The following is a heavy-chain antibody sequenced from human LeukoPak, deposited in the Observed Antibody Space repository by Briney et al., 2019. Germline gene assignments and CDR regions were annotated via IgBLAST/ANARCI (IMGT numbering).Heavy chain of an antibody. V-gene: IGHV3-48*01. CDR1: GFTFSSYS. D-gene: IGHD2-2*01. Sequence: PGGSLRLSCAASGFTFSSYSMNWVRQAPGKGLEWVSYISSSSSTIYYADSVKGRFTISRDNAKDSLYLQMNSLRAEDTVVYYCARDVVPAAMRGLGYWGQGTLVTVSS. CDR3: ARDVVPAAMRGLGY. J-gene: IGHJ4*02. CDR2: ISSSSSTI.